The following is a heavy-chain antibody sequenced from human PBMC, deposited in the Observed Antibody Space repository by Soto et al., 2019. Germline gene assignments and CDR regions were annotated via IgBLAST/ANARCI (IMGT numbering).Heavy chain of an antibody. CDR3: AHSPPKIVATIFDY. J-gene: IGHJ4*02. CDR2: IYWNDDK. Sequence: ASGPTLVNPTQTLTLTCTFSGFSLSTSGVGVGWIRQPPGKALEWLALIYWNDDKRYSPSLKSRLTITKDTSKNQVVLTMTNMDPVDTAAYYCAHSPPKIVATIFDYWGQGTLVTVSS. D-gene: IGHD5-12*01. V-gene: IGHV2-5*01. CDR1: GFSLSTSGVG.